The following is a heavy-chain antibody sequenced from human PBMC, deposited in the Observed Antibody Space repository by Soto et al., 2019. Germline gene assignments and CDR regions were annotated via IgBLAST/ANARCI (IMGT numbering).Heavy chain of an antibody. CDR2: IYHSGST. J-gene: IGHJ4*02. CDR3: ARDSVGPDGDWPY. Sequence: QVQLQESGPGLVKPSGTLSLTCAVSGGSISSSNWWSWVRQPPGKGLEWIGEIYHSGSTNYNPSLKRRVTISVDKSKNQFPLKLSSVTAADTAVYYCARDSVGPDGDWPYWGQGTLVTVSS. V-gene: IGHV4-4*02. CDR1: GGSISSSNW. D-gene: IGHD4-17*01.